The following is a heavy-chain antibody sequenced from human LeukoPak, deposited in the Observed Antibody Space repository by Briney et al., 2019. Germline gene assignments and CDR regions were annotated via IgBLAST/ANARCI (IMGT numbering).Heavy chain of an antibody. CDR2: IIPIFGTV. D-gene: IGHD3-3*01. V-gene: IGHV1-69*06. CDR1: GGTFSSYA. CDR3: ASSRPYYDFWSGHETYYMDV. Sequence: SVKVSCKASGGTFSSYAISWVRQAPGQGLEWMGGIIPIFGTVNYAQKFQGRVTITADKSTSTAYMELSSLRSEDTAVYYCASSRPYYDFWSGHETYYMDVWGKGTTVTVSS. J-gene: IGHJ6*03.